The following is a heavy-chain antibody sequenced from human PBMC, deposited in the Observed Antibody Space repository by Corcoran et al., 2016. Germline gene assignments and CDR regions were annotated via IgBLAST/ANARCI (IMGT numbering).Heavy chain of an antibody. D-gene: IGHD3-10*01. J-gene: IGHJ6*02. CDR1: GFTFSSYG. CDR3: ASERVTMVRGRTLGYGMDV. CDR2: IWYDGSDQ. V-gene: IGHV3-33*01. Sequence: QVQLVESGGGVVQPGRSLRLSCAASGFTFSSYGMHWVHQAPGKGLEWVAVIWYDGSDQYYADSVKGRFTISRDNSKNTLYLQMNSLRADDTAVYYCASERVTMVRGRTLGYGMDVWGQGTTVTVSS.